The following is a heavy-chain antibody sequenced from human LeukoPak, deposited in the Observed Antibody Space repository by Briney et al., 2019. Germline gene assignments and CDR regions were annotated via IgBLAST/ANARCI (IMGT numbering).Heavy chain of an antibody. V-gene: IGHV3-23*01. D-gene: IGHD4-11*01. CDR3: TKVRSGSSNWALRVFDY. J-gene: IGHJ4*02. CDR1: GFTFSNEA. CDR2: ISPGGGTT. Sequence: GGSLRLSCAVSGFTFSNEAMGWVRQLRGGGLEWVSTISPGGGTTYYAESMKGRFTISRDNSKSPLYLEMNSLRVEDTAVYYCTKVRSGSSNWALRVFDYWGQGALVTVSS.